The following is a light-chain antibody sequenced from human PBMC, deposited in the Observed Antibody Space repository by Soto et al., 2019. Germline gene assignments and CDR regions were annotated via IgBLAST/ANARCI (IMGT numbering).Light chain of an antibody. CDR1: QSVSSSY. Sequence: EIVLTQTPGTLSLSPGERATLSCRASQSVSSSYLAWYQQKPGQAPRLLIYGASNRATGIPERFSGSESGTDFTLTISRLEPEDFAVYYCQQYDTFGQGTKADIK. CDR3: QQYDT. V-gene: IGKV3-20*01. CDR2: GAS. J-gene: IGKJ1*01.